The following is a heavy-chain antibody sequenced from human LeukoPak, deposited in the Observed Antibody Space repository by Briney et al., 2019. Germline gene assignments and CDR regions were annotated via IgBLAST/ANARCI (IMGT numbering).Heavy chain of an antibody. V-gene: IGHV1-2*02. J-gene: IGHJ4*02. CDR1: GYTFSSGYY. Sequence: ASVKVSCKASGYTFSSGYYLHWVRQAPGQGLEWMGWINPNNGDTNYAQKFQGRVTMTRDTSISTAFMELSRLRSDDAAVYFCARGAYYNFWSGFYYSPYFDYWGQGTLVTVSS. CDR2: INPNNGDT. CDR3: ARGAYYNFWSGFYYSPYFDY. D-gene: IGHD3-3*01.